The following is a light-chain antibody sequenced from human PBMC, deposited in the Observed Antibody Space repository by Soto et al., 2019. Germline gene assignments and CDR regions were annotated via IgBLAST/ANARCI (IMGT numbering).Light chain of an antibody. CDR2: SAS. V-gene: IGKV1-12*01. CDR3: HHAKSFPIT. CDR1: QDIGNW. J-gene: IGKJ5*01. Sequence: DIQVTQSPPSLAASVGDRVTITCRASQDIGNWMTWYQQKPGKAPKLLIYSASTLVRGVPSRFSGSGYGTELTLNISSKQPEVGLNYYSHHAKSFPITCGQGTILEI.